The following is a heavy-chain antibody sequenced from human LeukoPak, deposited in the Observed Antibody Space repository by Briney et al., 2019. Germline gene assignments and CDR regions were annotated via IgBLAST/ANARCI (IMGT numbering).Heavy chain of an antibody. CDR2: ISSSGTYI. J-gene: IGHJ3*02. Sequence: KSGGSLRLSCGASGFTFNHYTMNWVRQAPGKGLEWVASISSSGTYIYYADSVKGRFTISRDNAENSLFLQMSSLRAGDTGVYYCARDPTAIPESGAFDIWGQGTMDTVSS. D-gene: IGHD2-21*02. CDR1: GFTFNHYT. V-gene: IGHV3-21*01. CDR3: ARDPTAIPESGAFDI.